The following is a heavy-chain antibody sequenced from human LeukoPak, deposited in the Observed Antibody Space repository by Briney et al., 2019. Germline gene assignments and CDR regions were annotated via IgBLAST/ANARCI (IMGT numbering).Heavy chain of an antibody. CDR2: INHSGST. V-gene: IGHV4-34*01. CDR1: GGSFSDHY. J-gene: IGHJ4*02. Sequence: PSETLSLTCAVYGGSFSDHYWSWIRQPPGKWLEWIGEINHSGSTNYNPSLKSRVTITVDTSKNQFSLKLGSVTAADTAIYYCARGGYSYGYGYWGQGTLVAVSS. D-gene: IGHD5-18*01. CDR3: ARGGYSYGYGY.